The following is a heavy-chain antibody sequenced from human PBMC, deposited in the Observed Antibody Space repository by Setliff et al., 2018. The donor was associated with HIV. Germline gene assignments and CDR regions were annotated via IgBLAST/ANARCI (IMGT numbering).Heavy chain of an antibody. CDR1: GGSFNDYS. V-gene: IGHV1-69*10. CDR3: ARGQLKPTGYYFDS. CDR2: ILPMVSLP. J-gene: IGHJ4*02. D-gene: IGHD1-1*01. Sequence: ASVKVSCKASGGSFNDYSISWVRLAPGQGFEWMGGILPMVSLPNFAQRFLGRLTITANRSTTAAYMELSSLTSEDTAVYYCARGQLKPTGYYFDSWGLGTLVTVSS.